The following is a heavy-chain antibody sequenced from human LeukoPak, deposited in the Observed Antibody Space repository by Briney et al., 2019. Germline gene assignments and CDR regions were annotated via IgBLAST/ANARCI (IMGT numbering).Heavy chain of an antibody. CDR2: IYYSGST. V-gene: IGHV4-59*08. CDR1: GGSISSYY. CDR3: ARLSYSSSWYEDY. D-gene: IGHD6-13*01. Sequence: SETLPLTCTVSGGSISSYYWSCIRQPPGKGLEWIGYIYYSGSTNYNPSLKSRVTISVDTSKNQFSLKLSSVTAADTAVYYCARLSYSSSWYEDYWGQGTLVTVSS. J-gene: IGHJ4*02.